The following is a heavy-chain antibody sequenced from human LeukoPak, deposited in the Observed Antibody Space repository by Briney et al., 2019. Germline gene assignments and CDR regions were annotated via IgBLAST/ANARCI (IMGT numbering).Heavy chain of an antibody. D-gene: IGHD1-26*01. CDR2: IYHSGST. CDR1: GGSISSGGYY. CDR3: ARATRGIYYGNAFDI. Sequence: QTLSLTCTVSGGSISSGGYYWSWIRQPPGKGLEWIGYIYHSGSTYYNPSLKSRVTISVDRSKNQFSLKLSSVTAADTAVYYCARATRGIYYGNAFDIWGQGTMVTVSS. J-gene: IGHJ3*02. V-gene: IGHV4-30-2*01.